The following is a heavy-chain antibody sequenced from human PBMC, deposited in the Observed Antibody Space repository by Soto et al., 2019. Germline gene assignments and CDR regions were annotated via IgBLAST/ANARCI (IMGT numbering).Heavy chain of an antibody. CDR3: ARHYRAD. D-gene: IGHD3-10*01. Sequence: PRGSRRLSCAPSGITFSSYGTSWVRQAPGKGLEWVSVISGSGGATYYADSVKGRFTIYRDNSKKTLSLQMNSLRAGDTAVYYCARHYRADWGPGTLVT. J-gene: IGHJ4*02. CDR2: ISGSGGAT. V-gene: IGHV3-23*01. CDR1: GITFSSYG.